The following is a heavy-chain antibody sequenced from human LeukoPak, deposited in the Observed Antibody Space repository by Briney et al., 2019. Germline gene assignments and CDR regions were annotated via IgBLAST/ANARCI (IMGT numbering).Heavy chain of an antibody. CDR1: GFTFSSYG. V-gene: IGHV3-30*18. D-gene: IGHD6-13*01. CDR2: ISCDGSNK. CDR3: AKEIAAAAGTDY. Sequence: GGSLRLSCAASGFTFSSYGMHWVRQAPGKGLEWVAVISCDGSNKYYADSVKGRFTISRDNSKNTLYLQMNSLRAEDTAVYYCAKEIAAAAGTDYWGQGTLVTVSS. J-gene: IGHJ4*02.